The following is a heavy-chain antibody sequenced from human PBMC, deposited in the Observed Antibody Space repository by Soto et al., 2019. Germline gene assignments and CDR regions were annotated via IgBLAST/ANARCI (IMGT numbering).Heavy chain of an antibody. CDR3: AKTGPFVVVSASMDWFDP. CDR2: ISGSGDST. J-gene: IGHJ5*02. Sequence: PGGSLRLSCAASGFTFSSYAMSWVRQAPGKGLEWVSGISGSGDSTHYADSVKGRFSISRDNSKNTLYLLMNSLRAEDTAVYYCAKTGPFVVVSASMDWFDPWGQGTLVTVSS. CDR1: GFTFSSYA. V-gene: IGHV3-23*01. D-gene: IGHD3-3*01.